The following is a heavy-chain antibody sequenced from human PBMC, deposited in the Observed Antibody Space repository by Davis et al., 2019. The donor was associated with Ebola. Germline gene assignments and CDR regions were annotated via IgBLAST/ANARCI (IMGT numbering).Heavy chain of an antibody. Sequence: PSETLSLTCAVSGGSISSGGYSWSWIRQPPGKGLEWIGEINHSGSTNYNPSLKSRVTISVDTSKNQFSLKLSSVTAADTAVYYCARVSVAAAGTETIQNYYYYYGMDVWGQGTTVTVSS. J-gene: IGHJ6*02. CDR3: ARVSVAAAGTETIQNYYYYYGMDV. CDR2: INHSGST. D-gene: IGHD6-13*01. V-gene: IGHV4-34*01. CDR1: GGSISSGGYS.